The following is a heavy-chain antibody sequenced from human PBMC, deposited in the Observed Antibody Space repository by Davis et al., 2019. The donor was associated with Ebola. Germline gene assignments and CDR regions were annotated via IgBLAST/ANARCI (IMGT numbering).Heavy chain of an antibody. CDR1: GFTFSSYS. V-gene: IGHV3-21*04. CDR3: AKDIKKRQVRGVFYYYGMDV. Sequence: GEPLKISCAASGFTFSSYSMNWVRQAPGQGLEWVSSISSSSSYIYYADSVKGRFTISRDNAKNSLYLQMNSLRAEDTALYYCAKDIKKRQVRGVFYYYGMDVWGQGTTVTVSS. CDR2: ISSSSSYI. J-gene: IGHJ6*02. D-gene: IGHD3-10*01.